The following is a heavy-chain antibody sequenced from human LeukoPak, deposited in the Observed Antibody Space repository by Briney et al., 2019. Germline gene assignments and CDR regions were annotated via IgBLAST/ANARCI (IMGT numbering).Heavy chain of an antibody. V-gene: IGHV5-51*01. CDR2: IYPGDSDT. Sequence: GESLKISCKGSGYSFTSYWIGWVRQMPGKGLEWMGIIYPGDSDTRYSPSFQGQVTISADKSISTAYLQWSSLEASDTAMYYCSRRYYGYVWGSYRFDYWGQGTLVTVSS. CDR3: SRRYYGYVWGSYRFDY. J-gene: IGHJ4*02. CDR1: GYSFTSYW. D-gene: IGHD3-16*02.